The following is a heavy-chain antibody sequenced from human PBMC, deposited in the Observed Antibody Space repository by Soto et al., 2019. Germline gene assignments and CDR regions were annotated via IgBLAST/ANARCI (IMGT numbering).Heavy chain of an antibody. D-gene: IGHD1-26*01. CDR2: ISTYNGDT. J-gene: IGHJ3*02. CDR3: ARVRWELNDAFDI. Sequence: ASVKVSCKASGYSFTTYGISWVRQAPGQGLEWMGWISTYNGDTDYAQNLQGRVTMTTDTSTTTAYMELRSLRSDDTAVYYCARVRWELNDAFDIWGQGTMVTVSS. CDR1: GYSFTTYG. V-gene: IGHV1-18*01.